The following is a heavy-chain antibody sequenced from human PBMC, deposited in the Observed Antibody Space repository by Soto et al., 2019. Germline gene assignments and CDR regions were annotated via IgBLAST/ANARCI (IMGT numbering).Heavy chain of an antibody. CDR3: ERAGAVPAFNWFAP. Sequence: EVQLVESGGGLVQPGGSLRLSCAASGFTFSSYWMHWVRQAPGKGLVWVSRINGDGRSTVYADSVKGRFTISRDNAKNTLYLQMGGLRVEDTAVFFCERAGAVPAFNWFAPWGQGTLVTVSS. CDR2: INGDGRST. J-gene: IGHJ5*02. V-gene: IGHV3-74*01. CDR1: GFTFSSYW. D-gene: IGHD3-10*01.